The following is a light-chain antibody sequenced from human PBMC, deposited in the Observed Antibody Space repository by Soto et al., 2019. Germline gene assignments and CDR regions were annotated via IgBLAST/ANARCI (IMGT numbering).Light chain of an antibody. Sequence: EIVLTHSPGTLSLSPGERATLSCRASQSVSSSYLAWYQQKPGQAPRLLIYGASSRATGIPDRFSGSGSGKDFTLTISRLEPEDFAVYYCQQYGSSPRTLGRGTKVEIK. J-gene: IGKJ1*01. V-gene: IGKV3-20*01. CDR3: QQYGSSPRT. CDR2: GAS. CDR1: QSVSSSY.